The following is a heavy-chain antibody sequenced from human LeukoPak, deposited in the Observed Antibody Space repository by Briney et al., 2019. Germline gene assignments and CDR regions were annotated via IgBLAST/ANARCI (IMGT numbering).Heavy chain of an antibody. J-gene: IGHJ3*02. CDR1: GFTFSSYG. Sequence: PGGSLRLSCAASGFTFSSYGMHWVRQAPGKGLEWVAFIRYDGSNKYYADSVKGQFTISRDNSKNTLYLQMNSLRAEDTAVYYCAKVVMGWGAARQGGDAFDIWGQGTMVTVSS. V-gene: IGHV3-30*02. D-gene: IGHD6-6*01. CDR3: AKVVMGWGAARQGGDAFDI. CDR2: IRYDGSNK.